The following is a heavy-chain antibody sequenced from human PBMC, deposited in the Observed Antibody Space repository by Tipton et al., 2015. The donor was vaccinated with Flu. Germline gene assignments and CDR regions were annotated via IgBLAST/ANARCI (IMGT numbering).Heavy chain of an antibody. CDR1: GYSISSGYY. D-gene: IGHD1-1*01. Sequence: TLSLTCTVSGYSISSGYYWGWIRQPPGKGLEWIGSIFHGGSTYYNPSLKSRVTISVDTSKNQFSLKLSSVTAADTAVYYCARDLWNDRRAYYYYGVDVWGQGTTVTVSS. V-gene: IGHV4-38-2*02. CDR3: ARDLWNDRRAYYYYGVDV. CDR2: IFHGGST. J-gene: IGHJ6*02.